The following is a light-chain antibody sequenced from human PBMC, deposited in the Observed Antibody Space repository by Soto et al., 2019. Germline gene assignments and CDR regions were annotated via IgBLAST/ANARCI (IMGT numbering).Light chain of an antibody. CDR2: KVS. J-gene: IGKJ1*01. Sequence: DVVMTQSPLSLPVTLGQPASISCRSSQSLVFSDGNIYLNWLQQRPGQSPRRLIYKVSNRDSGVPDRFSGSGSATDFTLKISRVEAEDVGVYYCMQGTHWPWTFGQGTKVEIK. V-gene: IGKV2-30*01. CDR3: MQGTHWPWT. CDR1: QSLVFSDGNIY.